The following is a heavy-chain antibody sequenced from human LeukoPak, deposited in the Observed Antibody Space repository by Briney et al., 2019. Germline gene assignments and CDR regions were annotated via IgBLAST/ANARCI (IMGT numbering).Heavy chain of an antibody. J-gene: IGHJ4*02. CDR1: GGSISSYY. V-gene: IGHV4-59*01. D-gene: IGHD3-10*01. CDR3: AGSLGSGSGDY. Sequence: PSETLSLTCTVSGGSISSYYRSWIRQPPGKGLEWIGYSYYSGSTNYNPSLKSRVTISVDTSKNQFSLKLSSVTAADTAVYYCAGSLGSGSGDYGGQGTLVTVSS. CDR2: SYYSGST.